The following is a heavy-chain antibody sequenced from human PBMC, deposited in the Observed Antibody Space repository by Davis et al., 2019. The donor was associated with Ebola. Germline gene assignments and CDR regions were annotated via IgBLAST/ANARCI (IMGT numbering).Heavy chain of an antibody. V-gene: IGHV1-69*06. Sequence: AASVKVSCKASGGTFSSYAISWVRQAPGQGLEWMGGIIPIFGTANYAQKFQGRVTITADKSTSTAYMELSSLRSEDTAVYYCARVSSNYFFFGGKDYGMDVWGQGTTVTVSS. CDR1: GGTFSSYA. J-gene: IGHJ6*02. D-gene: IGHD4-11*01. CDR3: ARVSSNYFFFGGKDYGMDV. CDR2: IIPIFGTA.